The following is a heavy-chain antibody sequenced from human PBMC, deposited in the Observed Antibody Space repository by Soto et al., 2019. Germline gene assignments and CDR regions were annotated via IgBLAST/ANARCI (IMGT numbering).Heavy chain of an antibody. CDR1: GYTFTSYG. D-gene: IGHD4-17*01. CDR3: ARDSADYGGNVPGFVY. Sequence: GASVKVSCKASGYTFTSYGISWVRQAPGQGLEWMGWISAYNGNTNYAQKLQGRVTMTTDTSTSTAYMELRSLRSDDTAVYYCARDSADYGGNVPGFVYWGQGTLVTVSS. J-gene: IGHJ4*02. CDR2: ISAYNGNT. V-gene: IGHV1-18*01.